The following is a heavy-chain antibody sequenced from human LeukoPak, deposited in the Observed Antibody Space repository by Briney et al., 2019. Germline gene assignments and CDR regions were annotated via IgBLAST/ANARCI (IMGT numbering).Heavy chain of an antibody. CDR2: ISGGGGST. J-gene: IGHJ4*02. Sequence: GGSLRLSCAASGFTFSNCAMSWVRPAPGKELEWVSAISGGGGSTYYADSVKGRFTISRDNSKNTLYLQMNSLRAEDTAVYYCARGKVVTGIDYWGQGTLVTVSS. CDR1: GFTFSNCA. V-gene: IGHV3-23*01. D-gene: IGHD2-21*02. CDR3: ARGKVVTGIDY.